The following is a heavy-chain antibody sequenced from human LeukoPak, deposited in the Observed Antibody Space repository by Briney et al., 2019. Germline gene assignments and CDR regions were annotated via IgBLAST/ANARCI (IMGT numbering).Heavy chain of an antibody. Sequence: PSETLSLTCAVSGGSFSGYYWTWIRQTPGKGLEWIGETSYGGSTNYSPSLKSRVSISVDTSRSQFSLNLSSVTAADTAIYYCARHQRGNSDAFDIWGQGTMVTVSS. CDR1: GGSFSGYY. V-gene: IGHV4-34*01. CDR2: TSYGGST. J-gene: IGHJ3*02. CDR3: ARHQRGNSDAFDI. D-gene: IGHD4-23*01.